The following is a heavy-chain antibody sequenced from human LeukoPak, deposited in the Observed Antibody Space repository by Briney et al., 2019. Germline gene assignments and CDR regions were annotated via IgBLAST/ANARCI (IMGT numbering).Heavy chain of an antibody. J-gene: IGHJ4*02. D-gene: IGHD3-16*02. V-gene: IGHV3-23*01. CDR1: RFTFSSYA. CDR3: AKDVVWGSYRYSDY. Sequence: GGSLRLSCAASRFTFSSYAMTWVRQAPGKGLEWVSAISASGGSTYYADSVKGRFTISRDNSKNTLYLQMNSLRAEDTAVYYCAKDVVWGSYRYSDYWGQGTLVTVSS. CDR2: ISASGGST.